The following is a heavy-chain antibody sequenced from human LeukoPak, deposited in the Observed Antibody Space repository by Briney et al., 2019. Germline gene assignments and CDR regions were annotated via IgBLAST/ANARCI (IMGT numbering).Heavy chain of an antibody. CDR2: ISSDSGSK. Sequence: GGSLRLSCTASGFIYSSYTMSWVRQAPGKGLLWFSYISSDSGSKYYADSVRGRFTVSRDNAKKSLYLEMNNLRVEDTAVYYCATGLYGYWYFDVWGRGTLVTVSS. CDR1: GFIYSSYT. D-gene: IGHD4-17*01. J-gene: IGHJ2*01. V-gene: IGHV3-48*01. CDR3: ATGLYGYWYFDV.